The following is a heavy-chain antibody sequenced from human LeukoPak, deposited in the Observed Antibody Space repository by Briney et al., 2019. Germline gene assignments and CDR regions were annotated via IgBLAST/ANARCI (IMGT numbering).Heavy chain of an antibody. Sequence: LSLTCTVYGGSISSGSYYWSWIRQAAGKGLEWIGRIYTSGRTNYNPSLKSRITISVDTSKNQFSLKLSSVTAADTAVYYCARVRSYLCFDYWGQGTLVTVSS. J-gene: IGHJ4*02. CDR2: IYTSGRT. CDR1: GGSISSGSYY. D-gene: IGHD1-26*01. CDR3: ARVRSYLCFDY. V-gene: IGHV4-61*02.